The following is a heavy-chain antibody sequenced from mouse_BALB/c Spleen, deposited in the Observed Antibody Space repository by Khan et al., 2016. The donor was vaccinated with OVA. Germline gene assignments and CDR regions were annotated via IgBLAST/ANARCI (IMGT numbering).Heavy chain of an antibody. CDR2: ITYSGNI. CDR1: GDSITSGF. D-gene: IGHD1-1*01. Sequence: MQLEESGPSLVKPSQTLSLTCSVTGDSITSGFWNWIRKFPGNKFEYLGYITYSGNIYYNQSLKSRISTTRDTSKSQYYLQLNSVTTEDTATYYCARSYGSWAMDYWGQGTSVTVPS. J-gene: IGHJ4*01. V-gene: IGHV3-8*02. CDR3: ARSYGSWAMDY.